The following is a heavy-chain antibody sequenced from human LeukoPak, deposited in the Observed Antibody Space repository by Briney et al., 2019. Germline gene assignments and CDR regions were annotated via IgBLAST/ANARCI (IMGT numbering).Heavy chain of an antibody. V-gene: IGHV1-69*01. J-gene: IGHJ6*02. Sequence: SVKVSCKASGGTFSSYAISWVRQAPGQGLEWMGGIIPIFGTANYAQKFQGRVTITADESTSTAYMELCSLRSEDTAVYYCARDGYCSGGSCYSNYYGMDVWGQGTTVIVSS. CDR3: ARDGYCSGGSCYSNYYGMDV. D-gene: IGHD2-15*01. CDR2: IIPIFGTA. CDR1: GGTFSSYA.